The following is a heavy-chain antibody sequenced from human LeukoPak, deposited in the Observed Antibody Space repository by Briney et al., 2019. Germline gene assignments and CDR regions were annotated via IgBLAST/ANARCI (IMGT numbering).Heavy chain of an antibody. Sequence: ASVKVSCKASGYTFTGYYMHWVRQAPGQGLEWMGWINPNSGGTNYAQKFQGRVTMTRDTSISTAYMELSRLRSDDTAVYYCARGHCSSTSCYLQDYYMDVWGKGTTVTISS. D-gene: IGHD2-2*01. CDR2: INPNSGGT. J-gene: IGHJ6*03. V-gene: IGHV1-2*02. CDR1: GYTFTGYY. CDR3: ARGHCSSTSCYLQDYYMDV.